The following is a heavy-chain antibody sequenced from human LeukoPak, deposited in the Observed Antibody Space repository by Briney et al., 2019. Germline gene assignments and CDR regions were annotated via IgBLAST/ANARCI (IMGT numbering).Heavy chain of an antibody. CDR3: ARVGYDYVWGSYVSRVPDFDY. CDR1: GFTFSSYW. D-gene: IGHD3-16*01. Sequence: PGGSLRLSCAASGFTFSSYWMSWVRQAPGKGLEWVANIKQDGSEKYYVDSVKGRFTISRDNAKNSLYLQMNSLRAEDTAVYYCARVGYDYVWGSYVSRVPDFDYWDQGTLVTVSS. CDR2: IKQDGSEK. V-gene: IGHV3-7*01. J-gene: IGHJ4*02.